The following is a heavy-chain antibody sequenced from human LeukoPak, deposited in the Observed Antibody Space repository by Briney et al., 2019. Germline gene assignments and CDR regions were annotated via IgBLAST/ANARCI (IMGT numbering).Heavy chain of an antibody. CDR3: ARHPPRGISGTAFDV. D-gene: IGHD1-26*01. CDR2: IYYSGST. V-gene: IGHV4-31*03. Sequence: PSETLSLTCTVSGGSISSGGYYWGWIRQHPGKGLEWIGYIYYSGSTYYNPSLKSRVTISVDTSKNQFSLKLSSVTAADTAVYYCARHPPRGISGTAFDVWGQGTMVTVSS. CDR1: GGSISSGGYY. J-gene: IGHJ3*01.